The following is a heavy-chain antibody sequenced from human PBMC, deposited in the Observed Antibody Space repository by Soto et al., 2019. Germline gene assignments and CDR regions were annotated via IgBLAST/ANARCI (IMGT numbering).Heavy chain of an antibody. Sequence: QVQLVQSGAEVKKPGASVRVSCKASGYRFTNFYIHWVRQAPGQGLEWMGRMNLDTGGTTYAQKFQGRVTMTRDTSINTAYMEVTNLESDDTAIYYCARDGNFAFRGYSFGFDFWGQGTLGTVSS. CDR2: MNLDTGGT. J-gene: IGHJ4*02. D-gene: IGHD5-18*01. V-gene: IGHV1-2*06. CDR1: GYRFTNFY. CDR3: ARDGNFAFRGYSFGFDF.